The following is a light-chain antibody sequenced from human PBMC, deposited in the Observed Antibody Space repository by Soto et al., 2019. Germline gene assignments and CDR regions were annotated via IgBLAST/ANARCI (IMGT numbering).Light chain of an antibody. CDR2: EVN. CDR1: SSDIGAYDY. J-gene: IGLJ1*01. V-gene: IGLV2-14*01. CDR3: SSYTSSNTLV. Sequence: QSALTQPASLSGSPGQSITISCTGTSSDIGAYDYVSWFQQHPGKAPKLMISEVNNRPSGVSNRFSGSKSANTASLTISGLQAEDEADYYCSSYTSSNTLVFGTGTKVTVL.